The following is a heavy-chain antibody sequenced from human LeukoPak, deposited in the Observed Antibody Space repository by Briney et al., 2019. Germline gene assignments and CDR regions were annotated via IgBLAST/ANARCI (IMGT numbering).Heavy chain of an antibody. Sequence: GGSLRLSCAASGYTFSGYALHWVRQAPGKGLGWVAVISYDGSNKYYADSVKGRFTISRDNSKNTLYLQMNSLRAEDTAVYYCARGATVVILSTFDYWGQGTLVTVSS. CDR2: ISYDGSNK. CDR1: GYTFSGYA. V-gene: IGHV3-30-3*01. J-gene: IGHJ4*02. CDR3: ARGATVVILSTFDY. D-gene: IGHD4-23*01.